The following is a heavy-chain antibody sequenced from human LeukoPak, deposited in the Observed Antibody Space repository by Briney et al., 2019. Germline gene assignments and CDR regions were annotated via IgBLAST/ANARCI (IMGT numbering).Heavy chain of an antibody. CDR3: ARRRMGVTGWNAFDI. D-gene: IGHD1-26*01. CDR1: GYSFTSYW. V-gene: IGHV5-51*01. J-gene: IGHJ3*02. CDR2: IYPGDSDT. Sequence: GESLKISCKGSGYSFTSYWIGWVRQMPGKGLEWMGIIYPGDSDTRYSPSFRGQVTISADKSISTAYLQWSSLKASDTAMYYCARRRMGVTGWNAFDIWGQGTMVTVSS.